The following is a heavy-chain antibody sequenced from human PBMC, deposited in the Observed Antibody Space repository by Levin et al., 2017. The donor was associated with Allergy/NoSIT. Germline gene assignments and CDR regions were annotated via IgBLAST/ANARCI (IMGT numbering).Heavy chain of an antibody. Sequence: GGSLRLSCAASGFIFSDYYMAWVRQTPGKGLEWISYISESSSFTHYADSVKGRFTISRDNRKNILYLEMSSLRAEDTAVYYWAKSIKWRQLWFDNWGQGTLVTVSA. D-gene: IGHD3-10*01. CDR2: ISESSSFT. CDR3: AKSIKWRQLWFDN. V-gene: IGHV3-11*06. CDR1: GFIFSDYY. J-gene: IGHJ5*02.